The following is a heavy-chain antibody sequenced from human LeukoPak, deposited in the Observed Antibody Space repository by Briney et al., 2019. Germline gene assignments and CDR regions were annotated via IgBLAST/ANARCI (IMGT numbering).Heavy chain of an antibody. CDR3: TTYGSGRKFDY. V-gene: IGHV3-15*04. Sequence: PGGALRLSCAASGFSFSDAWMSWVRQIPGKGLEWVGRIESKTDGGTSDYAAPVKGRFTISRDDSTNTLYLQMNSLKSEDTAVYYCTTYGSGRKFDYWGQGILVTVSS. J-gene: IGHJ4*02. D-gene: IGHD3-10*01. CDR2: IESKTDGGTS. CDR1: GFSFSDAW.